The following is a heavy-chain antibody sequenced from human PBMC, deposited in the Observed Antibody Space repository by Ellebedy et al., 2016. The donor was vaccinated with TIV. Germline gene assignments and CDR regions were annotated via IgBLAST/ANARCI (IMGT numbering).Heavy chain of an antibody. J-gene: IGHJ6*02. D-gene: IGHD6-13*01. CDR1: GGSINSNY. CDR3: ARDVAAAPYYYYGMDV. Sequence: SETLSLTXTVSGGSINSNYWSWIRQHAGKGLEWIGRVYTSGSTNYNPSLKSRVTMSVDTSKNQFSLRLRSVSAADTAVYYCARDVAAAPYYYYGMDVWGQGTTVTVSS. CDR2: VYTSGST. V-gene: IGHV4-4*07.